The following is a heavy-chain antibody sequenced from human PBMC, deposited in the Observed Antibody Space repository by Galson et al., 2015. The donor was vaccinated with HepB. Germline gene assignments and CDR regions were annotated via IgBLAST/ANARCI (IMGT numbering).Heavy chain of an antibody. J-gene: IGHJ6*02. D-gene: IGHD3-10*02. CDR1: GFIFRNAW. Sequence: SLRLSCAASGFIFRNAWMSGVRQAPGKGLEWGGRIKSKSDGGTIDYTAPVKGRFTISRDDSKNTLYLQMNSLKTEDTAVYYCTTDVVRVWGQGTTATVSS. CDR2: IKSKSDGGTI. CDR3: TTDVVRV. V-gene: IGHV3-15*01.